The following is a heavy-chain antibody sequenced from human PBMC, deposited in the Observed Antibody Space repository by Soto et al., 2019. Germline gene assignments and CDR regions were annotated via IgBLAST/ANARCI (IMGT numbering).Heavy chain of an antibody. D-gene: IGHD5-18*01. J-gene: IGHJ6*02. Sequence: ASVKVSCKASGYTFYSHSISWVRQAPGQGLEWMGRINADYGNTQYAQKFRGRVTMTTDTSTTTVYMELTNLRFDDTAVYYCARCIQGDYYYGMDVWG. V-gene: IGHV1-18*01. CDR3: ARCIQGDYYYGMDV. CDR1: GYTFYSHS. CDR2: INADYGNT.